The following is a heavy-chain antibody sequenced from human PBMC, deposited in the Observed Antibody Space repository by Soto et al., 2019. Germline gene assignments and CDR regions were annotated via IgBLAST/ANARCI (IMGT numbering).Heavy chain of an antibody. D-gene: IGHD3-22*01. CDR1: GYTFTSYG. Sequence: GASVKVSCKASGYTFTSYGISWVRQAPGQGLEWMGWISAYNGNTNYAQKLQGRVTMTTDTSTSTAYMELRSLRSDDTAVYYCARHSYYDSSGYLGVWGQGTTVTVSS. CDR3: ARHSYYDSSGYLGV. CDR2: ISAYNGNT. J-gene: IGHJ6*02. V-gene: IGHV1-18*01.